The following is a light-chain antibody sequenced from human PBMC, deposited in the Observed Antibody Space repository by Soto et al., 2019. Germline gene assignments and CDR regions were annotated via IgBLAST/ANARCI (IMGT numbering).Light chain of an antibody. V-gene: IGLV1-51*01. CDR2: DNH. CDR1: NSNIGRNY. CDR3: ATWDSSLRTGV. J-gene: IGLJ3*02. Sequence: QSVLTQPPSVSAAPGQKVTIPCSGSNSNIGRNYVSWYQQLPGTAPKLLIYDNHERPSGIPDRFSGSKSGTSASLGITGIQTGDEADYYCATWDSSLRTGVFGGGTKLTVL.